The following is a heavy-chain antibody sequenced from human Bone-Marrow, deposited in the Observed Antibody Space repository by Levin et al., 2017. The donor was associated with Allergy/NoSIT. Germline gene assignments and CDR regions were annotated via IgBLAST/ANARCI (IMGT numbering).Heavy chain of an antibody. J-gene: IGHJ3*01. CDR1: GFTFSDSY. CDR3: AGERNYGSGSYYRDAFEL. CDR2: ITYTGSSI. V-gene: IGHV3-11*01. Sequence: GESLKISCAASGFTFSDSYVSWIRRAPGKGLEWISYITYTGSSIYYADSVKGRFTVSKDSGEKSVFLLLDSLRAEDTAIYYCAGERNYGSGSYYRDAFELWGRGTMVTVSS. D-gene: IGHD3-10*01.